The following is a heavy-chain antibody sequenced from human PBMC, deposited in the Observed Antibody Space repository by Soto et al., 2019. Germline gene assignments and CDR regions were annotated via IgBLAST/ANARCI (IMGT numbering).Heavy chain of an antibody. CDR2: IIPVFGTA. CDR1: GGTFSRYA. CDR3: ARGWNDCPH. Sequence: QVQLVQSGAEVKNPGTSVKVSCKASGGTFSRYAISWVRQAPGQGLECMGGIIPVFGTAHYAQKFQGRVTINADESTSTVDMELSSLSSEDTAVYYCARGWNDCPHLGQGTLVTVSS. V-gene: IGHV1-69*01. J-gene: IGHJ4*02. D-gene: IGHD2-21*02.